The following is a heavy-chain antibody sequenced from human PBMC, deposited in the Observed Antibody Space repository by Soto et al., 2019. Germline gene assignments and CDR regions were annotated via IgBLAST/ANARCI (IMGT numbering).Heavy chain of an antibody. CDR2: ISYDGSNK. CDR1: GFTFSSYA. Sequence: PGGSLRLSCAASGFTFSSYAMHWVRQAPGKGLEWVAVISYDGSNKYYADSVKGRFTISRDNSKNTLYLQMNSLRAEDTAVYYCAKKVNSGPGSQYFDYWCQGTLVTVFS. D-gene: IGHD3-10*01. CDR3: AKKVNSGPGSQYFDY. V-gene: IGHV3-30-3*02. J-gene: IGHJ4*02.